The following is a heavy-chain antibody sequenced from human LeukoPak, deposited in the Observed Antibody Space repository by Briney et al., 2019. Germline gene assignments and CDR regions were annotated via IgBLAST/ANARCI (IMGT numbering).Heavy chain of an antibody. CDR3: ARSMYCGGDCYYYFDY. V-gene: IGHV3-74*01. D-gene: IGHD2-21*02. CDR1: GFTFSSYW. J-gene: IGHJ4*02. CDR2: INSDGTII. Sequence: GGSLRLSCAASGFTFSSYWMHWVRQAPGKGLVWVSRINSDGTIIGYADSVKGRFTISRDNAKNTLYLQMNSLRADDTAVYYCARSMYCGGDCYYYFDYWGQGTLVTAAS.